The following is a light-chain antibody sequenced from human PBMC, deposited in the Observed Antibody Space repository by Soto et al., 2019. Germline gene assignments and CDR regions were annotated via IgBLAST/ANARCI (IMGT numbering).Light chain of an antibody. CDR2: AAS. CDR1: QSISKY. Sequence: DIQITQSPSSLSSSLLDIVTITCRASQSISKYLNWYQQKPGKAPNLLIHAASSLQSGVPSRFSGSGSGTDFTLTISSLQPEDFATYYCQQSYSTLLTFGGGTKVDIK. CDR3: QQSYSTLLT. V-gene: IGKV1-39*01. J-gene: IGKJ4*01.